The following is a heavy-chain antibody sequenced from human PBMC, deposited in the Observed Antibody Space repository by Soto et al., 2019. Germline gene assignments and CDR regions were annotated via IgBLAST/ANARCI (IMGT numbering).Heavy chain of an antibody. Sequence: PGGSLRLSCAAPGFTFDDYAMHWVRQAPGKGLEWVSGISWNSGSIGYADSVKGRFTISRDNAKNSLYLQMNSLRAEDTALYYCAKACSSSNAIDYWGQGTLVTVSS. CDR1: GFTFDDYA. J-gene: IGHJ4*02. D-gene: IGHD6-13*01. V-gene: IGHV3-9*01. CDR3: AKACSSSNAIDY. CDR2: ISWNSGSI.